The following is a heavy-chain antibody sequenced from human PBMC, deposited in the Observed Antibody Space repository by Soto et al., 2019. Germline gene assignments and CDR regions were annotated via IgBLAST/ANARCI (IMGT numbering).Heavy chain of an antibody. J-gene: IGHJ5*02. Sequence: SETLSLTXTVSGGSISSSSYYWDWIRQPPGKGLEWIGSIYYSGSTYYNPSLKSRVTISVDTSKNQFSLKLSSVTAADTAVYYCARRGNSNYNWFDPWGQGTLVTVSS. CDR3: ARRGNSNYNWFDP. CDR1: GGSISSSSYY. CDR2: IYYSGST. V-gene: IGHV4-39*01. D-gene: IGHD4-4*01.